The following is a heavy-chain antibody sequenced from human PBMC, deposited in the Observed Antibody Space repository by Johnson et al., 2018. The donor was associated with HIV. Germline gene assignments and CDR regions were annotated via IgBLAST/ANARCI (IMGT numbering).Heavy chain of an antibody. CDR2: ISYAGTDK. CDR1: GFTFSSYA. CDR3: AKDRVGATSPQAQNAFDI. D-gene: IGHD1-26*01. Sequence: QVQLVESGGGVVQPGRSLRLSCAASGFTFSSYAMHWVRQAPGKGLEWVAVISYAGTDKYYADSVRGRFTISRENAKNSLYLQMNSLRAGDTAVYYCAKDRVGATSPQAQNAFDIWCQGTMVTVSS. J-gene: IGHJ3*02. V-gene: IGHV3-30*14.